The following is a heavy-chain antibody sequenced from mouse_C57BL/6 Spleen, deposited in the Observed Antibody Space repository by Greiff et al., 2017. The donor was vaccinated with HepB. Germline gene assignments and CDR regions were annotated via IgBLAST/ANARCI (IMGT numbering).Heavy chain of an antibody. V-gene: IGHV2-2*01. CDR3: ARNRLRGTLDY. J-gene: IGHJ2*01. CDR1: GFSLTSYG. CDR2: IWSGGST. D-gene: IGHD1-1*01. Sequence: QVQLKESGPGLVQPSQSLSITCTVSGFSLTSYGVHWVRQSPGKGLEWLGVIWSGGSTDYNAAFISRLSLSKDNSKSQVFFKMNSLQADDTAIYHCARNRLRGTLDYWGQGTTLTVSS.